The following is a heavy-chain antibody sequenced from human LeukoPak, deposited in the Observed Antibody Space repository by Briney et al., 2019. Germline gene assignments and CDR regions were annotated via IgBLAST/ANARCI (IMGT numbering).Heavy chain of an antibody. CDR2: ISAYNGNT. J-gene: IGHJ4*02. D-gene: IGHD6-13*01. V-gene: IGHV1-18*01. CDR3: ARDRYSSSWSTTPDY. Sequence: ASVTVSCKASGYTFTSYGISWVRQAPGQGLEWMGWISAYNGNTNYAQKLQGRVTMTTDTSTSTAYMELRSLRSDDTAVYYCARDRYSSSWSTTPDYWGQGTLVTVSS. CDR1: GYTFTSYG.